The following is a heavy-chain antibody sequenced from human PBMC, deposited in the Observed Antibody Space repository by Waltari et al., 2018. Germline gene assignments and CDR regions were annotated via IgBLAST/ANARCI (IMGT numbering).Heavy chain of an antibody. CDR2: IYNTENT. J-gene: IGHJ3*02. V-gene: IGHV4-59*11. Sequence: QVQLQESGPRLVKPSEPLSLTCTVAGGSIRGPYCRWVRQPPGKGLEWIGYIYNTENTNYNPSLQSRVSISLDTSKNQFSLKLSSVTATDTAVYYCARANAGRTTAFDIWGQGTMVTVS. D-gene: IGHD6-13*01. CDR3: ARANAGRTTAFDI. CDR1: GGSIRGPY.